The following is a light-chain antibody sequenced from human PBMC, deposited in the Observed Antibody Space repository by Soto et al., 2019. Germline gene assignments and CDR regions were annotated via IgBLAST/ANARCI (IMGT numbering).Light chain of an antibody. J-gene: IGKJ2*01. Sequence: ESVLTQSPGTLSLSPGEGATLSCRASQSVSASHLVWYQQKPGQAPRLLISGASRRATGIPDRFSGSRSGTDFTLTISRREPEDFAVYYCQQYDSSSGYTFGQGTKLEIK. CDR3: QQYDSSSGYT. V-gene: IGKV3-20*01. CDR2: GAS. CDR1: QSVSASH.